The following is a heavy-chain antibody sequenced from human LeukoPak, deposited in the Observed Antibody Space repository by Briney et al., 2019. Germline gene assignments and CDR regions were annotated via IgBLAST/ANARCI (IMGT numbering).Heavy chain of an antibody. J-gene: IGHJ4*02. CDR3: ARGRAMVRGVISFGYYFDY. V-gene: IGHV4-34*01. Sequence: NTSETLSLTCAVYGGSFSGYYWSWIRQPPGKGLEWIGEINHSGSTNYNPSLKSRVTISVDTSKNQFSLKLSSVTAADTAVYYCARGRAMVRGVISFGYYFDYWGQGTLVTVSS. CDR2: INHSGST. D-gene: IGHD3-10*01. CDR1: GGSFSGYY.